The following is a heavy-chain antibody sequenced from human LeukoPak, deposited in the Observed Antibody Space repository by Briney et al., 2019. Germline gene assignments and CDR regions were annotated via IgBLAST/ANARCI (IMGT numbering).Heavy chain of an antibody. Sequence: PGGSLRLSCAASGFTFSSYGMHWVRQAPGKGLEWVAVISYDGSNKYYADSVKGRFTISRDNSKNTLYLQMNSLRAEDTAVYYCASEGSIAVAGTFGYWGQGTLVTVSS. J-gene: IGHJ4*02. CDR2: ISYDGSNK. CDR1: GFTFSSYG. D-gene: IGHD6-19*01. CDR3: ASEGSIAVAGTFGY. V-gene: IGHV3-30*03.